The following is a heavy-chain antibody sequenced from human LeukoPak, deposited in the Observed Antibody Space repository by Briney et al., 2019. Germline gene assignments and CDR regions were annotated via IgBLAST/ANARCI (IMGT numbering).Heavy chain of an antibody. CDR3: ARGAVLRYFDWLLSPLDY. CDR2: ISSSSSYI. V-gene: IGHV3-21*01. J-gene: IGHJ4*02. Sequence: GGSLRLSCAASGFTFSSYSMNWVRQAPGKGLEWVSSISSSSSYIYYADSVKGRFTISRDNAKNSLYLQMNSQRAEDTAVYYCARGAVLRYFDWLLSPLDYWGQGALVTVSS. D-gene: IGHD3-9*01. CDR1: GFTFSSYS.